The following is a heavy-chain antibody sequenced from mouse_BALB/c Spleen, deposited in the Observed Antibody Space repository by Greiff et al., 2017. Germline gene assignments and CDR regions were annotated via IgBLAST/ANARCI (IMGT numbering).Heavy chain of an antibody. J-gene: IGHJ2*01. CDR3: ARWEGITTVGFDY. D-gene: IGHD1-1*01. Sequence: QVHVKQSGAELVRPGTSVKVSCKASGYAFTNYLIEWVKQRPGQGLEWIGVINPGSGGTNYNEKFKGKATLTADKSSSTAYMQLSSLTSDDSAVYFCARWEGITTVGFDYWGQGTTLTVSS. V-gene: IGHV1-54*01. CDR1: GYAFTNYL. CDR2: INPGSGGT.